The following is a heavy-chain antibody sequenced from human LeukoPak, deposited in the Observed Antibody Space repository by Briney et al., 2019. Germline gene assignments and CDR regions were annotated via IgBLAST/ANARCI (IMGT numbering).Heavy chain of an antibody. CDR1: GGSISSSSYY. Sequence: SETLSLTCTVSGGSISSSSYYWGWIRQPPGKGLEWIGSIYDSGSTYYNPSLKSRVTISVDTSKNQFSLKLSSVTAADTAVYYCARDLKGATDYWGQGTLVTVSS. D-gene: IGHD1-26*01. CDR2: IYDSGST. J-gene: IGHJ4*02. CDR3: ARDLKGATDY. V-gene: IGHV4-39*07.